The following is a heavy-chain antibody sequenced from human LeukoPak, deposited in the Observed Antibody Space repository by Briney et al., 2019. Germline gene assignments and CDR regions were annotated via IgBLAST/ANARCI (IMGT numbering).Heavy chain of an antibody. J-gene: IGHJ4*02. CDR1: GFTFSSYS. D-gene: IGHD3-10*01. Sequence: GGSLRLSCAASGFTFSSYSMNWVRQAPGKGLEWVSSISSSTTYIYYADSVKGRFTISRDNAKNSLYLQMNSLRAEDTAVYYCARDYYYGSGSYLKWGQGTLVTVSS. CDR2: ISSSTTYI. CDR3: ARDYYYGSGSYLK. V-gene: IGHV3-21*01.